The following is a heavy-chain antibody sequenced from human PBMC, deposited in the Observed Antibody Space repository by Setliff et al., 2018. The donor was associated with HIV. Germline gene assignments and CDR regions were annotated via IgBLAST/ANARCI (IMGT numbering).Heavy chain of an antibody. J-gene: IGHJ6*02. CDR2: ISRQSDHI. CDR1: GFTFTDSK. D-gene: IGHD3-10*01. V-gene: IGHV3-21*01. Sequence: KAGGSLRLSCAASGFTFTDSKMDWFRQAPGKGLEWVSTISRQSDHIDYADSVEGRFTVSRDNAENSLYLQMSSLRAEDTAVYYCARKLRPGHGMDVWGQGTTVTVSS. CDR3: ARKLRPGHGMDV.